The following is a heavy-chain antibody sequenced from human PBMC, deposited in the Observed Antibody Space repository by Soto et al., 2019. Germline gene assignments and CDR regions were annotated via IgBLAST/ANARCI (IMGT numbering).Heavy chain of an antibody. CDR1: GGSISSYY. V-gene: IGHV4-59*01. CDR2: VYYSGST. CDR3: ARHTVTTSDDAFDI. J-gene: IGHJ3*02. Sequence: QVQLQESGPGLVKPSETLSLTCTVSGGSISSYYWTWIRQPPGKRLEWIGYVYYSGSTNYNPSLKSRVTISVDMSKNQFSLKLSSVTAADPAVYYCARHTVTTSDDAFDIWGQGTMVTVSS. D-gene: IGHD4-17*01.